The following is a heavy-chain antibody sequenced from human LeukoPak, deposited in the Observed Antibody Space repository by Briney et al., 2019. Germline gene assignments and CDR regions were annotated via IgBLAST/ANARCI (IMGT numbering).Heavy chain of an antibody. CDR2: INHSGST. V-gene: IGHV4-34*01. CDR1: GGSFSGYY. Sequence: SETLSLTCAVYGGSFSGYYWSWIRQPPGKGLEWIGEINHSGSTNYNPSLKSRVTISVDTSKNQFSLKLSSVTAADTAVYYCARALSSGWYPIDAFDTWGQGTMVTVSS. J-gene: IGHJ3*02. CDR3: ARALSSGWYPIDAFDT. D-gene: IGHD6-19*01.